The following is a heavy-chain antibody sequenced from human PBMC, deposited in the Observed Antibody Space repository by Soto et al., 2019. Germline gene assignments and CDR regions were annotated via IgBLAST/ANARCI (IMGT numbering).Heavy chain of an antibody. Sequence: QVQLVQSGAEVKKPGSSVKVSCKASGGTFSSYAISRVRQAPGQGLEWMGGIIPIFGTANYAQKFQGRVTITADESTSTAYMELSSLRSEDTAVYYCARKRGQGVAAHGKYYYYYGMDVWGQGTTVTVSS. CDR3: ARKRGQGVAAHGKYYYYYGMDV. V-gene: IGHV1-69*01. CDR1: GGTFSSYA. D-gene: IGHD2-15*01. CDR2: IIPIFGTA. J-gene: IGHJ6*02.